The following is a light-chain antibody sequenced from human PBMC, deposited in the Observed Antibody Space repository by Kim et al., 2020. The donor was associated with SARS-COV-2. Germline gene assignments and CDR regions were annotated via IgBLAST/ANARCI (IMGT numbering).Light chain of an antibody. J-gene: IGKJ2*01. CDR2: AAS. CDR1: QSISSY. Sequence: ASVGDRVTITCRASQSISSYLNWYQQKPGKAPKLLIYAASSLQSGVPSRFSGSGSGTDFTLTISSLQPEDFATYYCQQSYSTQYTYGQGTKLEI. V-gene: IGKV1-39*01. CDR3: QQSYSTQYT.